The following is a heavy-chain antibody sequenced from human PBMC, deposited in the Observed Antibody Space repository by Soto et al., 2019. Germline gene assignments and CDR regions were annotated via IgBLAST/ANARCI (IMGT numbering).Heavy chain of an antibody. D-gene: IGHD6-6*01. Sequence: SVKVACKASGGTFSSYAISWVRQAPGQGREWMGGIIPILDRTHFTQRFQDRVTITADISTTTVYVELSLLRSEDPASYCCARTHSSSFERVVSYFDMDVWGQGTTVTVSS. V-gene: IGHV1-69*10. CDR2: IIPILDRT. CDR1: GGTFSSYA. J-gene: IGHJ6*02. CDR3: ARTHSSSFERVVSYFDMDV.